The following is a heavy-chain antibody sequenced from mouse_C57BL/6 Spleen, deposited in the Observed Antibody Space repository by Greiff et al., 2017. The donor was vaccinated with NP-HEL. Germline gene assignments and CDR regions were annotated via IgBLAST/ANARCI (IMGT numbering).Heavy chain of an antibody. CDR1: GYTFTSYW. J-gene: IGHJ3*01. CDR3: ASHIYYDYGRLAY. CDR2: IHPNSGST. Sequence: VQLQQPGAELVKPGASVKLSCKASGYTFTSYWMHWVKQRPGQGLEWIGMIHPNSGSTNYNEKFKSKATLTVDKSSSTAYMQLSSLTSEDSAVYYCASHIYYDYGRLAYWGQGTLVTVSA. V-gene: IGHV1-64*01. D-gene: IGHD2-4*01.